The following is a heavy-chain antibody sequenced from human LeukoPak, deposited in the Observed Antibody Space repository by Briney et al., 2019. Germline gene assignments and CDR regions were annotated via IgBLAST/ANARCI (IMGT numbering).Heavy chain of an antibody. D-gene: IGHD3-10*01. V-gene: IGHV1-46*01. CDR3: ARGGILWPLDY. CDR2: INPSGGST. Sequence: VASVKVSCKASGYTFTSYYMHWVRQAPGQGLEWMGIINPSGGSTSYAQKFQGRVTMTRDTSTSTVYMELSSLRSDDTAVYYYARGGILWPLDYWGQGTLVTVSS. CDR1: GYTFTSYY. J-gene: IGHJ4*02.